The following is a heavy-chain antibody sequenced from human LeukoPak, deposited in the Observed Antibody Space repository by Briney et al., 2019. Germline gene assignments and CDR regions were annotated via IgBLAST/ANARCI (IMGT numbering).Heavy chain of an antibody. V-gene: IGHV3-7*01. CDR3: ARDHTVDGLVFDY. D-gene: IGHD6-19*01. CDR2: IKQDGSEK. Sequence: GGSLRLSCAASGFTFSDFWMNWVRQAPGKGLEWVASIKQDGSEKYYVDPVKGRFIISRDNAKNSLHLQMNSLRAEDTAVYYCARDHTVDGLVFDYWGQGILVTVSS. CDR1: GFTFSDFW. J-gene: IGHJ4*02.